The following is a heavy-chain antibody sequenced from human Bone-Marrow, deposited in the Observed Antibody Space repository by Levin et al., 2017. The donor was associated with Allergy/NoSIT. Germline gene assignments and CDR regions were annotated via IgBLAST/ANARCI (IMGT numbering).Heavy chain of an antibody. J-gene: IGHJ3*01. V-gene: IGHV3-74*01. D-gene: IGHD3-22*01. Sequence: PGGSLRLSCIASGFTFSDYWMHWVRHVQGEGPVWVSRINTDGRRDASSPSYAESVKGRFTISRDNAKNTLYLHMTSLRAEDTAVYYCARDPHGLRDSSGPVPHDAFDLWGQGTVVTVSS. CDR3: ARDPHGLRDSSGPVPHDAFDL. CDR2: INTDGRRDASSP. CDR1: GFTFSDYW.